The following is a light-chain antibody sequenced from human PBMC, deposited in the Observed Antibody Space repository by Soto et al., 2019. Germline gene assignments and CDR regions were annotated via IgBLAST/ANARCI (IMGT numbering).Light chain of an antibody. Sequence: QSVLTQTPSVSGAHGQKITMPCTGTSPNIGAGYDVHWYQQLPGAAPRLLIYADNNRPSGVPDRFSASNSGTSASLAITGLQGEDEAVYYCQSYDTSLSGVIFGAGTKLTVL. CDR1: SPNIGAGYD. V-gene: IGLV1-40*01. CDR2: ADN. J-gene: IGLJ2*01. CDR3: QSYDTSLSGVI.